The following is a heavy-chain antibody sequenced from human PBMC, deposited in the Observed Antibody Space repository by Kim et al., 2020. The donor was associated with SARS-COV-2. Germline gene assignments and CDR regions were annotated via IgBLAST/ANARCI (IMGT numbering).Heavy chain of an antibody. CDR2: ISYDGSNK. D-gene: IGHD2-15*01. CDR3: ARGYCSGGSCTAAFDI. CDR1: GFTFSSYA. V-gene: IGHV3-30*04. J-gene: IGHJ3*02. Sequence: GGSLRLSCAASGFTFSSYAMHWVRQAPGKGLEWVAVISYDGSNKYYADSVKGRFTISRDNSKNTLYLQMNSLRAEDTAVYYCARGYCSGGSCTAAFDIWGQGTMVTVSS.